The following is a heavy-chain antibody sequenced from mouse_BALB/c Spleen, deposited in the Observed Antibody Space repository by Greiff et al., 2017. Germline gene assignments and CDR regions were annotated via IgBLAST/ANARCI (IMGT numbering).Heavy chain of an antibody. CDR1: GYTFSSYW. CDR2: ILPGSGST. CDR3: ARFLITTAWFAY. D-gene: IGHD2-4*01. J-gene: IGHJ3*01. V-gene: IGHV1-9*01. Sequence: QVQLQQSGAELMKPGASVKISCKATGYTFSSYWIEWVKQRPGHGLEWIGEILPGSGSTNYNEKFKGKATFTADTSSNTAYMQLSSLTSEDSAVYYCARFLITTAWFAYWGQGTLVTVSA.